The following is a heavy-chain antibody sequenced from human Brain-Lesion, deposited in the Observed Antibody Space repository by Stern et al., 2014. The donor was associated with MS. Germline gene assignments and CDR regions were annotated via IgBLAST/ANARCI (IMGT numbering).Heavy chain of an antibody. D-gene: IGHD3-3*01. CDR3: ARDQRGITIFGVVTDYYYLGMDV. V-gene: IGHV1-2*02. Sequence: QVQLVQSGAEVKKPGASVKVSCKTSGYIFTGYYIHWVRQAPGPGIEWKAWLHPTNGGTKYAQKFQGRVTMSRDTSISTAYVELSSLTSDDTAVYYCARDQRGITIFGVVTDYYYLGMDVWGQGTTVTVSS. J-gene: IGHJ6*02. CDR2: LHPTNGGT. CDR1: GYIFTGYY.